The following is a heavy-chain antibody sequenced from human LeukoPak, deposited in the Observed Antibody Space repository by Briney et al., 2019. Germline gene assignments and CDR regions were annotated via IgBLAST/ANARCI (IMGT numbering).Heavy chain of an antibody. CDR1: GYTFTGYY. V-gene: IGHV1-2*02. CDR2: INPNSGGT. J-gene: IGHJ4*02. D-gene: IGHD2-21*02. Sequence: ASVKVSCKASGYTFTGYYMHWVRQAPGQGLEWMGWINPNSGGTNYAQKFQGRVTMTRDTSISTAYMALSRLRSDDTAVYYCARDSEDCGGDCYSFYYWGQGTLVTVSS. CDR3: ARDSEDCGGDCYSFYY.